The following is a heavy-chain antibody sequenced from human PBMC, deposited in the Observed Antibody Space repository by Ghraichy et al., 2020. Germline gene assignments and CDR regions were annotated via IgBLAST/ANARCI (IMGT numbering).Heavy chain of an antibody. J-gene: IGHJ5*02. V-gene: IGHV4-39*01. CDR1: GGSISSSKYF. CDR2: IYYSGRT. D-gene: IGHD6-19*01. CDR3: GVAGDRLENWFDP. Sequence: TLSLTCTVSGGSISSSKYFWGWIRQPPRKGLEWIGSIYYSGRTYYNPSLKSRLSISVDTSKNQFFLKLNSVTAADTAVYYCGVAGDRLENWFDPWGQGTLVTVSS.